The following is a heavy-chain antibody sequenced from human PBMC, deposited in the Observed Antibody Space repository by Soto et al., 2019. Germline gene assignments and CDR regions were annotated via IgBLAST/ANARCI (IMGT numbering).Heavy chain of an antibody. D-gene: IGHD3-10*01. J-gene: IGHJ4*02. CDR3: ARCDGSVTYCFFFAY. Sequence: GASVKVSCKASGYTFSSYAISWVRQAPGQGLEWMGGIIPIFGTANYAQKFQGRVTITADESTSTAYMELSSLRAEDTAVYFCARCDGSVTYCFFFAYWGQGTPVTVSS. CDR1: GYTFSSYA. CDR2: IIPIFGTA. V-gene: IGHV1-69*13.